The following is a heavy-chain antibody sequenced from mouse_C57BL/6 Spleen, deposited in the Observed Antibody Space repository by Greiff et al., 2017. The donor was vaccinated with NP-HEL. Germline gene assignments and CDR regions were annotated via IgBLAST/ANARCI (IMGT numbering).Heavy chain of an antibody. CDR1: GYAFTTYL. J-gene: IGHJ3*01. Sequence: QVQLQQSGAELVRPGTSVKVSCKASGYAFTTYLIEWVKQRPGQGLEWIGVINPGSGGTNYNEKFKGKATLTADKSSSTAYMQLSSLTSEDSAVYFCAIMVTTKKFFAYWGQGTLVTVSA. CDR3: AIMVTTKKFFAY. D-gene: IGHD2-2*01. CDR2: INPGSGGT. V-gene: IGHV1-54*01.